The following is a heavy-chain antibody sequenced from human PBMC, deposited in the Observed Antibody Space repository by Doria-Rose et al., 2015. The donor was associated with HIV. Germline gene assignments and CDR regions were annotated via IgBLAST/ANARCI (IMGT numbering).Heavy chain of an antibody. V-gene: IGHV4-34*01. CDR1: GGSFSGYY. Sequence: QVQLRESGAGLVKPSETLSLTCAVFGGSFSGYYWSWIRQPPGKGLEWIGEIHHSGSTNYNTFLKSRVIISVDTSKNLFSLKLSAVAAADTAVYYCARCLLRGGWNDVDYYYGMDVWGQGTTVTVSS. D-gene: IGHD1-1*01. CDR3: ARCLLRGGWNDVDYYYGMDV. CDR2: IHHSGST. J-gene: IGHJ6*02.